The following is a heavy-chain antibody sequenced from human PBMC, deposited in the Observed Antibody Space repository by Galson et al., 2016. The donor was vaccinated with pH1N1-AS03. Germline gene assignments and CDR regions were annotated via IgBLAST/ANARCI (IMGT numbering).Heavy chain of an antibody. CDR2: INVGSGNT. D-gene: IGHD3-9*01. CDR3: ARAPTKYYEILTGYYRVWFDP. CDR1: GHNFTNYA. Sequence: SVKVSCKASGHNFTNYAIHWVRQAPGQRLEWMEWINVGSGNTKYSQKFQGRVTMTRNTSISTAYMELSSLRSEDTAVYYCARAPTKYYEILTGYYRVWFDPWGQGTLVAVSS. J-gene: IGHJ5*02. V-gene: IGHV1-3*01.